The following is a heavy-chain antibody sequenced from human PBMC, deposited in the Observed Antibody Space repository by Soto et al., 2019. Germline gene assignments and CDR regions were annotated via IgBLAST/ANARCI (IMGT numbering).Heavy chain of an antibody. CDR1: GFSLTNSGVG. CDR2: IYWDNDR. J-gene: IGHJ5*01. CDR3: ATRVRSSGYWDVGWCDS. D-gene: IGHD6-25*01. Sequence: QITLKESGPTLVEPTQTLTLTCSFSGFSLTNSGVGVGWFRQAPGKALECLGIIYWDNDRRYNPSLKTRLTIMTDTSKNQFVLTMTYLEPVDKGTYYCATRVRSSGYWDVGWCDSWGEGTPVTVS. V-gene: IGHV2-5*02.